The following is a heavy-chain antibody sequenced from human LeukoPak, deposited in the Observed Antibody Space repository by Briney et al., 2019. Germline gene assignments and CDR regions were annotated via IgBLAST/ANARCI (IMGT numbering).Heavy chain of an antibody. CDR2: INPNSGGT. CDR3: ARRNYGGTLDY. V-gene: IGHV1-2*02. CDR1: GYTFTDYS. Sequence: ASVKVSCKASGYTFTDYSMHWVRQGQAPGQGLEWMGWINPNSGGTNYAQKFQGRVTLTRDTSISTVYMEMNRLTSDDTAVYYCARRNYGGTLDYWGQGTLVTVSS. J-gene: IGHJ4*02. D-gene: IGHD4-17*01.